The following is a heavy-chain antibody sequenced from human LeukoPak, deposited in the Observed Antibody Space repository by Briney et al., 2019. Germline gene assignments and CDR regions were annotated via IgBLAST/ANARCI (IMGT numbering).Heavy chain of an antibody. J-gene: IGHJ3*02. Sequence: GGSLRLSCAASGFTFSSYAMSWVRQAPGKGLEWVSAISGSGGSTYYADSVKGRFTISRDNSKNTLYLQMNSLRAEDTAVYYCAKDQGGFYYDSSGYFSAFDIWGQGTMVTVSS. V-gene: IGHV3-23*01. CDR2: ISGSGGST. CDR1: GFTFSSYA. CDR3: AKDQGGFYYDSSGYFSAFDI. D-gene: IGHD3-22*01.